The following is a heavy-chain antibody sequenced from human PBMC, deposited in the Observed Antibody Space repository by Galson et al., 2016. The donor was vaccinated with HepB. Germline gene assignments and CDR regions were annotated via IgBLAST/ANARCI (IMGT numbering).Heavy chain of an antibody. CDR2: IIPIFGTA. CDR1: GGTFSSYA. CDR3: ARDGSYGDYNYYYGMDV. V-gene: IGHV1-69*13. J-gene: IGHJ6*02. D-gene: IGHD1-26*01. Sequence: SVKVSCKASGGTFSSYAISWVRQAPGQGLEWMGGIIPIFGTANYTQKFQGRVTITADESTSTAYMELSSLRSEDTAVYYCARDGSYGDYNYYYGMDVWGQGTTVTVSS.